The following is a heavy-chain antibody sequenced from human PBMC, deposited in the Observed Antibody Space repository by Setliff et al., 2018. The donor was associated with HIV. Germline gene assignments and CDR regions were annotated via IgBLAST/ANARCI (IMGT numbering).Heavy chain of an antibody. CDR2: IYTSGST. J-gene: IGHJ3*02. V-gene: IGHV4-4*07. Sequence: SETLSLTCTVSSGSISTYHWSWIRQPAGKGLEWIGQIYTSGSTNYNPSLKSRVIISVDTSKMQFSLKLRSVTAADTAMYYCARLLQGGNYAFDIWGQGTMVTVSS. CDR3: ARLLQGGNYAFDI. D-gene: IGHD2-21*02. CDR1: SGSISTYH.